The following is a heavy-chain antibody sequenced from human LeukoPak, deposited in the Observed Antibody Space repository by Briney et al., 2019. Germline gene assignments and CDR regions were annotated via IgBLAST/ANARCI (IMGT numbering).Heavy chain of an antibody. Sequence: GGSLRLSCTASGFTFGSYDMNWVRQAPGKGLEWVSTISTGSNHIYYADSVKGRFTISRDNAKGSLYLQMSSLRAEDTAVYYCAKNVESKTLIRRSWFDPWGQGTLVTVSS. V-gene: IGHV3-21*01. CDR2: ISTGSNHI. CDR3: AKNVESKTLIRRSWFDP. J-gene: IGHJ5*02. D-gene: IGHD2-21*01. CDR1: GFTFGSYD.